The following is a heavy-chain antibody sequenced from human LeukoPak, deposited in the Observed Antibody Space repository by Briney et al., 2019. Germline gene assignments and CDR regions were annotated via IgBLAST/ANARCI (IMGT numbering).Heavy chain of an antibody. CDR1: GGSISDYF. J-gene: IGHJ4*02. CDR2: IYSSGST. Sequence: SETLSLTCTVSGGSISDYFWSWIRQPAGKGLEWIGRIYSSGSTLYNPSLKCRVTMSVDTSKNQFSLRLTSVTAADTAVYYCARGPYCGDDCYFDSWGRGTLFTVSS. D-gene: IGHD2-21*01. CDR3: ARGPYCGDDCYFDS. V-gene: IGHV4-4*07.